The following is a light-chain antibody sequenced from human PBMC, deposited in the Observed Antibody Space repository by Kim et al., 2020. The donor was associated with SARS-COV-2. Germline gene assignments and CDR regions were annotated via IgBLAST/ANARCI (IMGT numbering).Light chain of an antibody. CDR2: SND. CDR3: VAWDDSLTGSV. Sequence: QTVTISGSGSMSNIGSNVVNWYQQLPGTAPKLLMYSNDYRPSGVPDRFSGSKSGTSASLAISGLQSEDEADYYCVAWDDSLTGSVFGGGTQLTVL. J-gene: IGLJ3*02. CDR1: MSNIGSNV. V-gene: IGLV1-44*01.